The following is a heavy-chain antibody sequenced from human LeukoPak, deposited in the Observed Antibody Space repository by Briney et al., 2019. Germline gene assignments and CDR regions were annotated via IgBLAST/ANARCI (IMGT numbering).Heavy chain of an antibody. V-gene: IGHV1-8*01. CDR1: GYTFTNYD. CDR2: MNPSSGNT. Sequence: ASVRVSCKASGYTFTNYDINWVRQATGQGLEWVGWMNPSSGNTGYAQKFQGRVTITADKSTSTAYMELSSLRSEDTAVYYCARGPRMVRGVMQSYYGMNVWGQGTTVTVSS. J-gene: IGHJ6*02. D-gene: IGHD3-10*01. CDR3: ARGPRMVRGVMQSYYGMNV.